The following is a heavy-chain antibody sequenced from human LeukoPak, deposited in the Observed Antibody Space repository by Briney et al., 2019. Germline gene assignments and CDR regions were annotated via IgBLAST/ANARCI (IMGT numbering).Heavy chain of an antibody. CDR1: GFTFSSYA. J-gene: IGHJ5*02. CDR2: ISYDGSNK. CDR3: ASLIDP. V-gene: IGHV3-30*01. Sequence: GGSLRLSCAASGFTFSSYAMHWVRQAPGKGLEWVAVISYDGSNKYYADSVKGRFTISKDNSKNTLYLQMNSLRAEDTAVHYCASLIDPWGQGTLVTVSS.